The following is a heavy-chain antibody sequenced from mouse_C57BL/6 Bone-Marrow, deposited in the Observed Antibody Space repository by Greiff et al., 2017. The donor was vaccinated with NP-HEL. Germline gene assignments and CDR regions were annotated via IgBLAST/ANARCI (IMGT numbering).Heavy chain of an antibody. Sequence: VQLKESGPELVKPGDSVKISCKASGYSFTGYFMNWVMQSHGKSLEWIGRINPYNGDTFYNQKFKGKATLTVDKSSSTAHMELRSLTSEDSAVYYCARHYYGSRRYFDVWGTGTTVTVSS. CDR2: INPYNGDT. CDR3: ARHYYGSRRYFDV. CDR1: GYSFTGYF. D-gene: IGHD1-1*01. J-gene: IGHJ1*03. V-gene: IGHV1-20*01.